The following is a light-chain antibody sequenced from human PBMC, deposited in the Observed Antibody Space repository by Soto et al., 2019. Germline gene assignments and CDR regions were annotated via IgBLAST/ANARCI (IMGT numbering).Light chain of an antibody. Sequence: QPVLTQSPSASASLGASVKLTCTLSSGHSSYAIAWHQQQPEKGPRYLMNLNSDGSHSKGDGIPDRFSGSSSGAERYLTISSLQSEDEADYYCQTWGTGMRVVGGGTKLTVL. CDR3: QTWGTGMRV. V-gene: IGLV4-69*01. J-gene: IGLJ2*01. CDR1: SGHSSYA. CDR2: LNSDGSH.